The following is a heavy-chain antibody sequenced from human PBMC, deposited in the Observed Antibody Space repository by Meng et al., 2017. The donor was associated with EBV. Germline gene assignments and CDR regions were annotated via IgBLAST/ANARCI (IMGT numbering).Heavy chain of an antibody. V-gene: IGHV1-69*01. Sequence: QLVRVAAEVKKPGSCVKVSRETSGGPFRNYATRWVRQAPGQGLEWLGGFLPTLGAPNYAQKFHGRVSITADESTSTHYMDLSSLRSEDTAVYYCASESGRGYTPDYWGQGTLVTVSS. D-gene: IGHD3-10*01. CDR1: GGPFRNYA. CDR2: FLPTLGAP. CDR3: ASESGRGYTPDY. J-gene: IGHJ4*02.